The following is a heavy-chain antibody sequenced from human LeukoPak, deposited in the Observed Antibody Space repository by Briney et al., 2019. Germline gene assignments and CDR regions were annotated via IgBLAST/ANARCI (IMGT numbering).Heavy chain of an antibody. V-gene: IGHV4-30-2*01. D-gene: IGHD3-3*01. CDR1: GGSISSGGYY. J-gene: IGHJ4*02. CDR2: IYHIGST. CDR3: AREGAHDFWSGYPTHYFDY. Sequence: SETLSLTCTVSGGSISSGGYYWSWIRQPPGKGLEWIGYIYHIGSTYYNPSLKSRVTISVDRSKNQFSLKLSSVTAADTAVYYCAREGAHDFWSGYPTHYFDYWGQGTLVTVSS.